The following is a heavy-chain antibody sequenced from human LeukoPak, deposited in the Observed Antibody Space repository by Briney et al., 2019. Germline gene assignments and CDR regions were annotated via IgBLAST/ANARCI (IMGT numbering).Heavy chain of an antibody. D-gene: IGHD2-2*01. V-gene: IGHV3-23*01. CDR2: ISGSGGST. CDR3: AKEEGDIVVVPADL. J-gene: IGHJ4*02. Sequence: ETLSLTCAVSGGSISSSNWWSWVRQAPGKGLEWVSGISGSGGSTYYADSVRGRFTISRDNSKNTLYLQVNSLRAEDTAVYYCAKEEGDIVVVPADLWGQGTLVTVSS. CDR1: GGSISSSN.